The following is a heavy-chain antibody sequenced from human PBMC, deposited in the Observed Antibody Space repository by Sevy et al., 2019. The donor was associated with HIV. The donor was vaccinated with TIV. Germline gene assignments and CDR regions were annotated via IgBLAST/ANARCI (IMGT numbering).Heavy chain of an antibody. D-gene: IGHD3-16*01. J-gene: IGHJ4*02. Sequence: GESLKISCKGSGYSFTSYWIGWVRQMPGKGLEWMGIIYPGDSDTRYSPSFQGQVTISADKSISTAYLQWSSLKASDTAMYYCAGRGGDDYIWGGGFDYWGQGTLVTVSS. CDR1: GYSFTSYW. CDR3: AGRGGDDYIWGGGFDY. CDR2: IYPGDSDT. V-gene: IGHV5-51*01.